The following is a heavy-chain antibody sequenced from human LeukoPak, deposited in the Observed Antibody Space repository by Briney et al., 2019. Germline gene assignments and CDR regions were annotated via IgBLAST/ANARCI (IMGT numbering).Heavy chain of an antibody. CDR1: GGSFSGYY. Sequence: SETLSLTCAVYGGSFSGYYWSWIRQPPGKGLEWIGEINHSGSTNYNPSLKSRVTISVDTSKNQFSLKLSSVTAADTAVYSCARGRWVLRWYDYWGQGTLVTVSS. J-gene: IGHJ4*02. CDR2: INHSGST. CDR3: ARGRWVLRWYDY. D-gene: IGHD4-23*01. V-gene: IGHV4-34*01.